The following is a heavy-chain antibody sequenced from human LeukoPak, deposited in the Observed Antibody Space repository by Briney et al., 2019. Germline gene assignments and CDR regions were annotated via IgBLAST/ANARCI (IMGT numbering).Heavy chain of an antibody. Sequence: ASVKVSCKASGYTFTSYDINWVRQATGQGLEWMGWMNPNSGNTGYAQKFQGRVTITRNTSISTAYMELSSLRAEDTAVYYCARALNYDSSGYDYWGQGTLVTVSS. CDR3: ARALNYDSSGYDY. CDR2: MNPNSGNT. J-gene: IGHJ4*02. D-gene: IGHD3-22*01. CDR1: GYTFTSYD. V-gene: IGHV1-8*03.